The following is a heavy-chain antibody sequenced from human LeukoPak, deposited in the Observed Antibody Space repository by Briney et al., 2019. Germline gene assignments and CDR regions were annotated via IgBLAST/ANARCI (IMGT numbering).Heavy chain of an antibody. CDR3: ARVPWGYGDVAFDI. CDR2: IKQDGSEK. Sequence: GGSLRLSCAASGFTFSSYWMSWVRQAPGKGLEWVANIKQDGSEKYYVDSVKGRFTISRDNAKNSLYLQMNSLRAEDTAVYYCARVPWGYGDVAFDIWGQGTMVTVSS. D-gene: IGHD4-17*01. CDR1: GFTFSSYW. J-gene: IGHJ3*02. V-gene: IGHV3-7*01.